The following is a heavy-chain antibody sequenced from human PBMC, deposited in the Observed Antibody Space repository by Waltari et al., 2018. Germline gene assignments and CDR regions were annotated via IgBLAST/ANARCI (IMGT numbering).Heavy chain of an antibody. CDR3: ARYPYYYYDSSGYDY. D-gene: IGHD3-22*01. V-gene: IGHV4-39*01. Sequence: QLQLQESGPGLVKPSETLSLTCTVSGGSISSISYYWGWIRQPPGKGLEWIGSIYYSGSTYYNPSLKSRVTISVDTSKNQFSLKLSSVTAADTAVYYCARYPYYYYDSSGYDYWGQGTLVTVSS. CDR1: GGSISSISYY. CDR2: IYYSGST. J-gene: IGHJ4*02.